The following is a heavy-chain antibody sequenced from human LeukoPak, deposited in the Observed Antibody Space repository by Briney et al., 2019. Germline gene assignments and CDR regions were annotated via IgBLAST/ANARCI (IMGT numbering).Heavy chain of an antibody. CDR3: ARASPYGDYNGLDY. Sequence: GGSLRLSCAASGFTFSDYYMSWIRQAPGKGLEWVSYISSSGSTIYYADSVKGRFTISRDNAKNSPYLQMNSLRAEDTAVHYCARASPYGDYNGLDYWGQGTLVTVSS. D-gene: IGHD4-17*01. V-gene: IGHV3-11*01. CDR2: ISSSGSTI. CDR1: GFTFSDYY. J-gene: IGHJ4*02.